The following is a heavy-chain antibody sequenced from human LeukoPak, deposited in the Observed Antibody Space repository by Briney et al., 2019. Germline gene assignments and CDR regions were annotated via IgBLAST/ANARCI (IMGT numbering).Heavy chain of an antibody. V-gene: IGHV4-59*08. J-gene: IGHJ4*02. Sequence: PSETLSLTCTVSGGSISSYYWSWIRQPPGKGLEWIGYIYYSGSTNYNPSLKSRVTISVDTSKNQFSLKLSSVTAADTAVYYCARFGLEYYFDYWGQGTLVTVSS. CDR3: ARFGLEYYFDY. CDR2: IYYSGST. CDR1: GGSISSYY. D-gene: IGHD3-10*01.